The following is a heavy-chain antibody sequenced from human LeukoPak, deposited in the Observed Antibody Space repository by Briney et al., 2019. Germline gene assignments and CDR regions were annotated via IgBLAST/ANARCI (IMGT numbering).Heavy chain of an antibody. CDR1: GFTFNNFA. CDR3: AKGTVVVVAATGSGYFDY. J-gene: IGHJ4*02. Sequence: GGSLRLSCAASGFTFNNFAMSWVRQAPGTGLEWVSAISGSGGSTYYADSVKGRFTISRDNSKNTLYLQMNSLRAEDTAVYYCAKGTVVVVAATGSGYFDYWGQGTLVTFSS. D-gene: IGHD2-15*01. V-gene: IGHV3-23*01. CDR2: ISGSGGST.